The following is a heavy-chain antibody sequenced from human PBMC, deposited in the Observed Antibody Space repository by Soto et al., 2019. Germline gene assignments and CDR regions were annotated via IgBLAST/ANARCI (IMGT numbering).Heavy chain of an antibody. CDR2: INPSGGST. CDR3: ARDGVSRFLEWTGPSTAGLVD. D-gene: IGHD3-3*01. J-gene: IGHJ4*02. CDR1: GYTFTSYY. V-gene: IGHV1-46*01. Sequence: ASVKVSCKASGYTFTSYYMHWVRQAPGQGLEWMGIINPSGGSTSYAQKFQGRVTMTRDTSTSTVYMELSSLRSEDTAVYYCARDGVSRFLEWTGPSTAGLVDWGQGTLVTVSS.